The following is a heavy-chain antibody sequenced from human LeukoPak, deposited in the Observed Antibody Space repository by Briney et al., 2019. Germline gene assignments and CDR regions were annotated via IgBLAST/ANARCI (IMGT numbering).Heavy chain of an antibody. V-gene: IGHV5-51*01. CDR1: GYRFTSYW. D-gene: IGHD2-2*01. CDR3: ARLHKQNQPFDY. Sequence: GESLQISCKGSGYRFTSYWIGWVRRMPGKGLEWMGIIYPGDSDTRYSPSFQGQVTISADKSISTAYLQWSSLKASDTAMYYCARLHKQNQPFDYWGQGTLVTVSS. CDR2: IYPGDSDT. J-gene: IGHJ4*02.